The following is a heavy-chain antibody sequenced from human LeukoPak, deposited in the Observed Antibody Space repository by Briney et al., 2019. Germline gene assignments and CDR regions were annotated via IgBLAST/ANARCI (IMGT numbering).Heavy chain of an antibody. J-gene: IGHJ6*02. D-gene: IGHD6-13*01. Sequence: SVKVSFKASGSPFTSYDINWVRPATGQRLEWMGWMNPNSGNTGYAQKFQGRVTMTRNTSISTAYMELSSLRSEDTAVYYCARGHSSSWYWDYYYGMDVWGQGTTVTVSS. CDR3: ARGHSSSWYWDYYYGMDV. CDR2: MNPNSGNT. CDR1: GSPFTSYD. V-gene: IGHV1-8*01.